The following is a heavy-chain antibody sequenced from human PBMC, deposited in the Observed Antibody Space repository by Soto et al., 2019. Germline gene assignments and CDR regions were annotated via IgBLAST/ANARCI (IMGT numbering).Heavy chain of an antibody. CDR3: ARDRTAYCGGDCYPGDAFDI. V-gene: IGHV3-30-3*01. D-gene: IGHD2-21*02. CDR1: GFTFSSYA. CDR2: ISYDGSNK. Sequence: SLRLSCAASGFTFSSYAMHWVRQAPGKGLEWVAVISYDGSNKYYADSVKGRFTISRDNSKNTLYLQMNSLRAEDTAVYYCARDRTAYCGGDCYPGDAFDIWGQGTMVTVSS. J-gene: IGHJ3*02.